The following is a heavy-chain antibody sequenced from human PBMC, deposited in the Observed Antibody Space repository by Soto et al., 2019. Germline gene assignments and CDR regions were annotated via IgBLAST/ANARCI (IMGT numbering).Heavy chain of an antibody. D-gene: IGHD2-21*01. CDR2: IYYSGST. CDR1: GGSIISGGYY. Sequence: SETLSLTCTVSGGSIISGGYYWSWIRQHPGKGLEWIGYIYYSGSTYYSPSLKSRVTISVDTSKNQFSLKLSSVTAADTAVYYCASDFERGAYRKDYWGQGTLVTVSS. CDR3: ASDFERGAYRKDY. V-gene: IGHV4-31*03. J-gene: IGHJ4*02.